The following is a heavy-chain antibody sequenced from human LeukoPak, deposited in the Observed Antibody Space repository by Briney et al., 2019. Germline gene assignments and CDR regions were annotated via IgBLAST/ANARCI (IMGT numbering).Heavy chain of an antibody. CDR3: ARGGLIVADDAFDI. V-gene: IGHV1-69*13. D-gene: IGHD5-12*01. Sequence: VASVKVSCKTSGGTFSSCAISWVRQAPGQGLEWMGGIIPIFGTANYAQKFQGRVTITADGSTSTAYMELSSLRSEDTAVYYCARGGLIVADDAFDIWGQGTMVTVSS. CDR1: GGTFSSCA. CDR2: IIPIFGTA. J-gene: IGHJ3*02.